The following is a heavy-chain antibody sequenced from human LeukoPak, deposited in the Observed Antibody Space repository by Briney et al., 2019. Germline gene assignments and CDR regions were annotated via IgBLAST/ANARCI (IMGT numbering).Heavy chain of an antibody. CDR2: INHSGST. D-gene: IGHD6-13*01. J-gene: IGHJ3*02. V-gene: IGHV4-34*01. Sequence: PSETLSLTCAVYGGSFSGYYWSWIRQPPGKGLEWIGEINHSGSTNYNPSPKSRVTISVDTSKNQFSLKLSSVTAADTAVYYCAREKSSWSGLDAFDIWGQGTMVTVSS. CDR3: AREKSSWSGLDAFDI. CDR1: GGSFSGYY.